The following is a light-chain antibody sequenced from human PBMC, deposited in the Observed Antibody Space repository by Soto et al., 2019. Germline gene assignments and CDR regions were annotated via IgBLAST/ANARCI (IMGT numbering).Light chain of an antibody. J-gene: IGKJ1*01. V-gene: IGKV3-20*01. CDR2: AAS. CDR3: QQYGSAQWT. CDR1: QSVDSNY. Sequence: EVVLTQSPGTLSLSPGERATLSCRASQSVDSNYLAWFQQKPGQAPRLLMYAASSRATGVPDRFSGSGSGIDFTLTISRLEPEDFAVYYCQQYGSAQWTFGQGTKVEIK.